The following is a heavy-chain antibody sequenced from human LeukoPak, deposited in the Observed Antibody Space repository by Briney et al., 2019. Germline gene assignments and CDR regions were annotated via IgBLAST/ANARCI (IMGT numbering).Heavy chain of an antibody. D-gene: IGHD3-22*01. V-gene: IGHV1-18*01. CDR2: ISVYNGST. Sequence: ASVKVSCKASGYIFTSYGVTWVRQAPGQGLEWMGWISVYNGSTDYAQKLQGRVTMTTDISTSTAYMELRSLRSGGTAVYYCARGMVTAYYYDSSGYYPNDYWGQGTLVTVSS. CDR1: GYIFTSYG. CDR3: ARGMVTAYYYDSSGYYPNDY. J-gene: IGHJ4*02.